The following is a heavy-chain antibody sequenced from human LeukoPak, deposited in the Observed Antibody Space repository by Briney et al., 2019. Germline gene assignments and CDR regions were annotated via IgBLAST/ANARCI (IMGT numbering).Heavy chain of an antibody. D-gene: IGHD4-17*01. CDR3: ADGGGYGDNGDFDY. J-gene: IGHJ4*02. V-gene: IGHV3-23*01. CDR2: IRGSGGST. Sequence: GGSLRLSCAASGFTFSSYAMSWVRQAPGKGLEWVSAIRGSGGSTYYADSVKGRFTISRDNSKNTLYLQMNSLRAEDTAVYYCADGGGYGDNGDFDYWGQGTLVTVSS. CDR1: GFTFSSYA.